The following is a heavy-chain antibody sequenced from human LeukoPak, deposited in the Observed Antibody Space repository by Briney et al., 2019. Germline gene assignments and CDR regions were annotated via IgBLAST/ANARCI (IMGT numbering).Heavy chain of an antibody. Sequence: SETLSLTCAVYGGSFSSYYWSWIRQPPGKGLEWIGYIYYSGSTNYNPSLKSRVTISVDTSKNQFSLKLSSVTAADTAVYYCARGWFGELLFFSGFDYWGQGTLVTVSS. CDR3: ARGWFGELLFFSGFDY. CDR1: GGSFSSYY. V-gene: IGHV4-59*01. CDR2: IYYSGST. D-gene: IGHD3-10*01. J-gene: IGHJ4*02.